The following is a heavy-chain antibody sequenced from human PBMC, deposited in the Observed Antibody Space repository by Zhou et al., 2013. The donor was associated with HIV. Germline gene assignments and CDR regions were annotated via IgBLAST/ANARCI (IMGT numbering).Heavy chain of an antibody. CDR1: GGTFGDYA. D-gene: IGHD3-16*01. V-gene: IGHV1-69*05. CDR2: IVPMFATP. J-gene: IGHJ6*04. CDR3: ARGWRRSSASVDRLRFTLDV. Sequence: QVQLVQSASEVRNPGPGSSVTISCETSGGTFGDYAVNWVRQAPGHGFEWMGGIVPMFATPKYAQKFQDRVSITTDESTRTVYLELRRLRSDDTAVYYCARGWRRSSASVDRLRFTLDVWAQGPRSPSPQ.